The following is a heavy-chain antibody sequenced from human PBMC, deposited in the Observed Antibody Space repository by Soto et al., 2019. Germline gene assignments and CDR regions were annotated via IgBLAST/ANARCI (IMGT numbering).Heavy chain of an antibody. CDR2: ISAYNGNT. Sequence: ASVKVSCKPSGFTFNNYGITWVRQAPGRGLEWMGWISAYNGNTNYAQKLQGRVTMTTDTSTSTAYMELRSLTSDDTAVYYCARLVALSASYYFAFWGQGTLVTVSS. J-gene: IGHJ4*02. CDR1: GFTFNNYG. D-gene: IGHD2-8*01. V-gene: IGHV1-18*01. CDR3: ARLVALSASYYFAF.